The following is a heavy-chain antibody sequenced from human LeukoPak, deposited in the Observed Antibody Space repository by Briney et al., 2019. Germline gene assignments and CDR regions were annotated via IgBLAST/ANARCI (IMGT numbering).Heavy chain of an antibody. Sequence: GGSLRLSCAASGFTFSSYAMHWVRQAPGKGLEWVAVISYDGSNKYYADSVEGRFTISRDNSKNTLYLQMNSLRAEDTAVYYCASEGEFGYGYFYWGQGTLVTVSS. D-gene: IGHD5-18*01. CDR2: ISYDGSNK. V-gene: IGHV3-30-3*01. CDR1: GFTFSSYA. J-gene: IGHJ4*02. CDR3: ASEGEFGYGYFY.